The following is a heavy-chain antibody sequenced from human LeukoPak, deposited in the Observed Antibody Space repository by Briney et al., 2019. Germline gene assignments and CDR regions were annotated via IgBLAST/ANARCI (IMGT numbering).Heavy chain of an antibody. J-gene: IGHJ4*02. CDR2: VSYDGTDK. CDR1: VFTFTNYS. Sequence: PGGSLRLSCAASVFTFTNYSMHWVRQAPGKGLEWVAIVSYDGTDKYYADSVKGRFTISRDNSKSTLFLQMNSLRVEDTAVYYCARDPSWRETLDYWGQGTLVTVSS. V-gene: IGHV3-33*05. D-gene: IGHD1-1*01. CDR3: ARDPSWRETLDY.